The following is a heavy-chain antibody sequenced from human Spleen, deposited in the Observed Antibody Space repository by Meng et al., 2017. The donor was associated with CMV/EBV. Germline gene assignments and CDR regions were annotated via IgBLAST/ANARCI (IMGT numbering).Heavy chain of an antibody. Sequence: SGFTFSSYWMHWVRQAPGKGLVWVSRINSDGSSTSYADSVKGRFTISRDNAKNTLYLQMNSLRAEDTAVYYCARDLSKRVPRPSGFDSWGPGTLVTVSS. CDR1: GFTFSSYW. J-gene: IGHJ5*01. D-gene: IGHD2/OR15-2a*01. CDR2: INSDGSST. V-gene: IGHV3-74*01. CDR3: ARDLSKRVPRPSGFDS.